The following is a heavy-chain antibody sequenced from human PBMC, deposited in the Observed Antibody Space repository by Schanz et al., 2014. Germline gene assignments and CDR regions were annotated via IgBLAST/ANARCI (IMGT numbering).Heavy chain of an antibody. Sequence: EADLVESGGGLIQRGESLRLSCSASGFSFSSYSMNWVRQAPGKGLEWLSYIDGKSTTVYYADSVKGRFTVSRDNARNSLYLQMNSLRAEDTAVYYCAKDPSHGDYDYYFDSWGQGTLVTVSS. CDR2: IDGKSTTV. V-gene: IGHV3-48*01. CDR1: GFSFSSYS. D-gene: IGHD3-22*01. CDR3: AKDPSHGDYDYYFDS. J-gene: IGHJ4*02.